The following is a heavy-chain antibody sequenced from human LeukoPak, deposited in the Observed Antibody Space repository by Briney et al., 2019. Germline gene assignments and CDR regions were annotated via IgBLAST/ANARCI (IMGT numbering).Heavy chain of an antibody. Sequence: ASVKVSCKASGYTFTSYGIRWVRQAPGQGLEWMGWINPNSGGTNYAQKFQGRVTMTRDTSISTAYMELSKLRSDDTAVYYCARVWASYDYWGQGTLVTVSS. V-gene: IGHV1-2*02. CDR2: INPNSGGT. CDR1: GYTFTSYG. J-gene: IGHJ4*02. CDR3: ARVWASYDY. D-gene: IGHD3-16*01.